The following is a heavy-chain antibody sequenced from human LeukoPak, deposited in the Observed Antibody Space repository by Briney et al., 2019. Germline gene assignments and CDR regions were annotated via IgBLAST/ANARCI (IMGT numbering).Heavy chain of an antibody. CDR1: GGSISSSSYY. CDR2: IYYSGST. CDR3: AGLLFGGYDDY. V-gene: IGHV4-39*01. D-gene: IGHD5-12*01. Sequence: SETLSLTCTVSGGSISSSSYYWGWIRQPPGKGLEWIGSIYYSGSTYYNPSLKSRVTISVDTSKNQFSLKLSSVTAADTAVYYCAGLLFGGYDDYWGQGTLVTVSS. J-gene: IGHJ4*02.